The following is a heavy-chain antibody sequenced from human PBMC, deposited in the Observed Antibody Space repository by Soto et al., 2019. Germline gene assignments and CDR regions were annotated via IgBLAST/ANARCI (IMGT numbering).Heavy chain of an antibody. CDR3: AICSALSGYNWNFKMVAEYFQH. D-gene: IGHD1-7*01. V-gene: IGHV3-23*01. CDR1: GFTFSSYA. CDR2: ISGSGGST. J-gene: IGHJ1*01. Sequence: EVQLLESGGGLVQPGGSLRLSCAASGFTFSSYAMSWVRQAPGKGLEWVSAISGSGGSTYYADSVKGRFTISRDNSKNTLYLQMNSLRAEDTAVYYCAICSALSGYNWNFKMVAEYFQHWGQGTLVTVSS.